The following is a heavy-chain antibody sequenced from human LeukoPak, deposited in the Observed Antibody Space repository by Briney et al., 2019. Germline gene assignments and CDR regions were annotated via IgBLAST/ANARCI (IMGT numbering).Heavy chain of an antibody. D-gene: IGHD3-22*01. V-gene: IGHV3-23*01. J-gene: IGHJ4*02. Sequence: AGGSLRLSCAASGFTFSSYAMSWVRQAPGKGLEWVSAISGSGGSTYYADSVKGRFTISRDNSKNTLYLQMNSLRAEDTAVYYCVRGKTIVVFDYWGQGTLVTVSS. CDR3: VRGKTIVVFDY. CDR1: GFTFSSYA. CDR2: ISGSGGST.